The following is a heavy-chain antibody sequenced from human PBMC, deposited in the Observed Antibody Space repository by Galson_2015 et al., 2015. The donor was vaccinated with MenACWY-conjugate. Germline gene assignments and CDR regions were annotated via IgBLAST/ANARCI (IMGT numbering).Heavy chain of an antibody. CDR2: ISYDGSNK. CDR3: AKADKQTCYGATCYYFDS. D-gene: IGHD4/OR15-4a*01. Sequence: SLRLSCAASGFTFSSYGMHWVRQAPGKGLEWVAVISYDGSNKYYADSVKGRFTISRDNSKNTLYLQMNNLRAEDTALYICAKADKQTCYGATCYYFDSWGQGTLVTVSS. J-gene: IGHJ4*02. V-gene: IGHV3-30*18. CDR1: GFTFSSYG.